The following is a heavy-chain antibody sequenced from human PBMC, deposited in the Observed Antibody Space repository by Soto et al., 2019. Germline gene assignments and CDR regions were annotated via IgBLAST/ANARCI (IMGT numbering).Heavy chain of an antibody. J-gene: IGHJ4*02. CDR1: GFSLSTSGVG. D-gene: IGHD6-19*01. V-gene: IGHV2-5*02. Sequence: QITLKESGPTLVKPTQTLTLTCTFSGFSLSTSGVGVGWIRQPPGKALEWLALIYWDDDKRYSPSLKSRLTTPKAPSNTPVVLTMTNMDPVDTAPYYCAHSGLIAVAGPTFDYWGQGTLVTVSS. CDR2: IYWDDDK. CDR3: AHSGLIAVAGPTFDY.